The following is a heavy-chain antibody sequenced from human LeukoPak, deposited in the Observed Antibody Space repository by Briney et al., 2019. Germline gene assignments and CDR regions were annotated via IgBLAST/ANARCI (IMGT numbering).Heavy chain of an antibody. Sequence: GGSLRLSCTASGFTFGDYAMTWVRQAPGKGLEWVGFIASETYGGTAGYAASVKGRFTISRDDSKSIAYLQMNSLKTEDTAVHYCTRDQTPYYWGQGTLVTVSS. CDR2: IASETYGGTA. CDR1: GFTFGDYA. V-gene: IGHV3-49*04. J-gene: IGHJ4*02. CDR3: TRDQTPYY.